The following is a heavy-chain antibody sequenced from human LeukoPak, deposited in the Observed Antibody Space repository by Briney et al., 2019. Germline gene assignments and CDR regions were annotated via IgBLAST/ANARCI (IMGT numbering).Heavy chain of an antibody. D-gene: IGHD5-18*01. CDR1: GGSISSSSAY. CDR2: IYCSKNT. V-gene: IGHV4-39*01. Sequence: SETLSLTCTVSGGSISSSSAYWVWIRLPPGKGLEWIGSIYCSKNTYYNPSLKRRVTISADTSKNQFSLTLGSVSATDTAVYYCVSPRGFSYGYFDYWGQGTLVTVSS. CDR3: VSPRGFSYGYFDY. J-gene: IGHJ4*02.